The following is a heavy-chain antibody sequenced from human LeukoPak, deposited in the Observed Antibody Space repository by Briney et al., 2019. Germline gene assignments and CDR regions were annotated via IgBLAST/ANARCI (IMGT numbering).Heavy chain of an antibody. V-gene: IGHV1-18*01. D-gene: IGHD5-24*01. J-gene: IGHJ3*02. Sequence: ASVKVSCKASGYTFTSYGISWVRQAPGQGLEWMGWISAYNGNTNYAQKLQGRVNMTTDTSTSTAYMELRSLRSDDTAVYYCARDLGDAHLQSDAFDIWGQGTMVTVSS. CDR2: ISAYNGNT. CDR1: GYTFTSYG. CDR3: ARDLGDAHLQSDAFDI.